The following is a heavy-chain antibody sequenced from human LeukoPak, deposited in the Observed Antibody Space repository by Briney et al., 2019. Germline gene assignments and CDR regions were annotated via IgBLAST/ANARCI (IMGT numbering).Heavy chain of an antibody. V-gene: IGHV3-48*04. Sequence: GGSLRLSCAGAGFSITDHHMDWVRQAPGKGLEGVSYISSRSSTIYYADSVKGRFTISRDNAKNSLYLQMNSLRAEDTAVYYCARSPDYRGNRNWFDPWGQGTLVTVSS. J-gene: IGHJ5*02. CDR2: ISSRSSTI. CDR3: ARSPDYRGNRNWFDP. D-gene: IGHD4-23*01. CDR1: GFSITDHH.